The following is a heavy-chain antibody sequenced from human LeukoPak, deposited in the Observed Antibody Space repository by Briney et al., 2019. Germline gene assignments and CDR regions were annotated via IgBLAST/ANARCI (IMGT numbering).Heavy chain of an antibody. CDR3: ARERDSGTDY. J-gene: IGHJ4*02. CDR1: GGSFGGYY. CDR2: INHSGST. V-gene: IGHV4-34*01. Sequence: PSETLSLTCAVYGGSFGGYYWSWIRQPPGKGLEWIGEINHSGSTNYNPSLKSRVTISVDTSKNQFSLKLSSVTAADTAVYYCARERDSGTDYWGQGTLVTVSS. D-gene: IGHD1-26*01.